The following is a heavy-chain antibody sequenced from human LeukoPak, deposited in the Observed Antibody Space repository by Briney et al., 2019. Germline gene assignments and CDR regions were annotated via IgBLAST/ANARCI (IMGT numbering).Heavy chain of an antibody. CDR3: ARDPLRWLQNNYYYYYMDV. CDR1: GFSFSNFG. J-gene: IGHJ6*03. V-gene: IGHV3-48*02. Sequence: GGSLRLSCAASGFSFSNFGMNWVRQTPGKGLEWVSYISSTSRTIYYADSVKGRFTLSRDNAKNSVYLQMNSLRDEDTAVYFCARDPLRWLQNNYYYYYMDVWGKGTTVTVSS. D-gene: IGHD5-24*01. CDR2: ISSTSRTI.